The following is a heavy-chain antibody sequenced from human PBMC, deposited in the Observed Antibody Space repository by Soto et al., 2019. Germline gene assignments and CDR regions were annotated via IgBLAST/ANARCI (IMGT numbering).Heavy chain of an antibody. D-gene: IGHD6-19*01. Sequence: ASVKVSCKASGYTFTSYAIHWVRQAPGQGLEWMGWINPNSGGTNYAQKFQGWVTMTRDTSISTAYMELSRLRSDDTAVYYCARDAAVAGNDAFDIWGQGTMVTVSS. V-gene: IGHV1-2*04. CDR1: GYTFTSYA. CDR2: INPNSGGT. J-gene: IGHJ3*02. CDR3: ARDAAVAGNDAFDI.